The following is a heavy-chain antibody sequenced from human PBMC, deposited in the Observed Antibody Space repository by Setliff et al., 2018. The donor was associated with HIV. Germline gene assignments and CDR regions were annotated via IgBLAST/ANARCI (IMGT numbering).Heavy chain of an antibody. D-gene: IGHD2-21*02. CDR3: ARQGNIVVVTSFDY. V-gene: IGHV4-39*06. CDR1: GGSISTSNYY. CDR2: VDYTGST. J-gene: IGHJ4*02. Sequence: SETLSLTCTVSGGSISTSNYYWGWVRQPPGKGLEWVGNVDYTGSTYYNPSLKSRVTISVDTSKNQFTLRLNSVTAADTAVYYCARQGNIVVVTSFDYWGQGTLVTVSS.